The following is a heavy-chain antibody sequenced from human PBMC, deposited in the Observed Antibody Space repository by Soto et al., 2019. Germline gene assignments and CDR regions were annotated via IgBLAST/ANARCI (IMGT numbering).Heavy chain of an antibody. CDR3: AKDVSPDYDSSGYHSGQVPLSAYYFDY. CDR1: GFTFSSYA. J-gene: IGHJ4*02. D-gene: IGHD3-22*01. V-gene: IGHV3-23*01. Sequence: LSLTCAASGFTFSSYAMSWVRQAPGKGLEWVSAISGSGGSTYYADSVKGRFTISRDNSKNTLYLQMNSLRAEDTAVYYCAKDVSPDYDSSGYHSGQVPLSAYYFDYWGQGTLVTVSS. CDR2: ISGSGGST.